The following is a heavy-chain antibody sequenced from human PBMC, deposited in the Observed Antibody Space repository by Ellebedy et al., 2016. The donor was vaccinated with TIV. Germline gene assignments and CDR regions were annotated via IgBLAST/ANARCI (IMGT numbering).Heavy chain of an antibody. CDR3: AKASATGTRGGIDC. Sequence: GESLKISCAASGFTFSSYAMSWVRQAPGKGLEWVSGISGGVGATYYADSVKGRFTISRDNSKNTLYVQMNSLRAEDSAIYYCAKASATGTRGGIDCWGQGTLVTVSS. CDR1: GFTFSSYA. J-gene: IGHJ4*02. CDR2: ISGGVGAT. D-gene: IGHD6-13*01. V-gene: IGHV3-23*01.